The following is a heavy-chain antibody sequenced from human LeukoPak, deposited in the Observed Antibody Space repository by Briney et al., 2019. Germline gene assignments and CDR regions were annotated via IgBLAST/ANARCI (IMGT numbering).Heavy chain of an antibody. J-gene: IGHJ4*02. Sequence: GRSLRLSCEASGFTFSSYSMNWVRQAPGKGLEWVSCISGSSSYKYYADSVQGRFTISRDNTKNSLYLEMNSLRAEDTAIYYCAKDRDGSSWLGPPLDYWGQGTLVTVSS. CDR2: ISGSSSYK. D-gene: IGHD5-24*01. V-gene: IGHV3-21*04. CDR3: AKDRDGSSWLGPPLDY. CDR1: GFTFSSYS.